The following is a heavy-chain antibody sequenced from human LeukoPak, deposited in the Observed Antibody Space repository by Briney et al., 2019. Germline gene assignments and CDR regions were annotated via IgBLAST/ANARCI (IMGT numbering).Heavy chain of an antibody. CDR1: GFIFSDYY. V-gene: IGHV3-11*06. Sequence: KPGGSLRLSCAVSGFIFSDYYMSWIRQAPGKGLEWVSYISSSSSYTNYADSLKGRFTISRDNAKNSLYLQMNSLRAEDTAVYYCARATRRAASPTYFDYWGQGTLVTVSS. CDR3: ARATRRAASPTYFDY. J-gene: IGHJ4*02. D-gene: IGHD6-13*01. CDR2: ISSSSSYT.